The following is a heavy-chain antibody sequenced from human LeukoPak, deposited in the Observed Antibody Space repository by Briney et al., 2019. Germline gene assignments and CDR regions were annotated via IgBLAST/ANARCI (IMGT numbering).Heavy chain of an antibody. CDR2: FDPEDGET. CDR1: GGTFSSYA. V-gene: IGHV1-24*01. D-gene: IGHD6-19*01. J-gene: IGHJ4*02. Sequence: ASVKVSCKASGGTFSSYAISWVRQAPGKGLEWMGGFDPEDGETIYAQKFQGRVTMTEDTSNDTAYMELSSLRSEDTAVYYCARGIAVAGPQVYWGQGTLVTVSS. CDR3: ARGIAVAGPQVY.